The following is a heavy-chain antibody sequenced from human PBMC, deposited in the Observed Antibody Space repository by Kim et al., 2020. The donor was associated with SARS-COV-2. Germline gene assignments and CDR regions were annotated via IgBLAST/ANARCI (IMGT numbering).Heavy chain of an antibody. D-gene: IGHD5-18*01. V-gene: IGHV3-48*01. CDR2: ISSSSSTI. Sequence: GGSLRLSCAASGFTFSSYSMNWVRQAPGKGLEWVSYISSSSSTIYYADSVKGRFTISRDNAKNSLYLQMNSLRGEDTAVYYCARDVNSYGYFYYYGMDVWGQGTTVTVSS. CDR1: GFTFSSYS. CDR3: ARDVNSYGYFYYYGMDV. J-gene: IGHJ6*02.